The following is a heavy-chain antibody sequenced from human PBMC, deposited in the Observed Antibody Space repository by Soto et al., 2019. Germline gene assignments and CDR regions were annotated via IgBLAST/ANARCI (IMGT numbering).Heavy chain of an antibody. D-gene: IGHD2-2*01. V-gene: IGHV3-30*18. CDR3: AKNKYQLLNYGIDV. Sequence: AGGSLRLSCGVSGFAFSLYGMHWVRQGPGKGLEWVAVISYDGSNKYYADSVKGRFTISRHNSMNTLYLQMNSLRAEDTAVYYCAKNKYQLLNYGIDVWGQGTTVTVSS. CDR1: GFAFSLYG. CDR2: ISYDGSNK. J-gene: IGHJ6*02.